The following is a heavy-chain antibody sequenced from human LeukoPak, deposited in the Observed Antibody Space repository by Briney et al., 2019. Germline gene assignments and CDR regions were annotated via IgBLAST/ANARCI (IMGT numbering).Heavy chain of an antibody. CDR2: IYPGDSDT. J-gene: IGHJ6*02. Sequence: GESLKISCKGSGYSFTSYWIGWVRQMPGKGLEWMGIIYPGDSDTRYSPSFQGQVTISADKSISTAYLQWSSLKASDTAMYYCARVSGSELSYYYYGMDVWGQGTTVTVSS. V-gene: IGHV5-51*01. CDR3: ARVSGSELSYYYYGMDV. CDR1: GYSFTSYW. D-gene: IGHD5-12*01.